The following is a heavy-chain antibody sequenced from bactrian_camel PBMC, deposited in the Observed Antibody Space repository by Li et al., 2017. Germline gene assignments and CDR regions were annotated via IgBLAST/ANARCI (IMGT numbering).Heavy chain of an antibody. CDR3: AADRGHSPVITAINCGLRTEDYNF. J-gene: IGHJ4*01. V-gene: IGHV3S31*01. CDR2: LTTGSGRT. Sequence: VQLVESGGGLVQPGGSLRLSCAASGFTFSSYAMSWVRQAPGKGLEWVSALTTGSGRTYYAPSVKGRFTISQDNSDGTLFLQMNNLQPEDTGMFYCAADRGHSPVITAINCGLRTEDYNFWGQGTQVTVS. CDR1: GFTFSSYA. D-gene: IGHD2*01.